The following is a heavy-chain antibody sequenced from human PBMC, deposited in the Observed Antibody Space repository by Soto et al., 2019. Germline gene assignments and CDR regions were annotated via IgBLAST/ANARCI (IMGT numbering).Heavy chain of an antibody. D-gene: IGHD6-6*01. CDR1: GGTFSSYT. CDR2: IIPILGIA. Sequence: GASVKVSCKASGGTFSSYTISWVRQAPGQGLEWMGRIIPILGIANYAQKFQGRVTITADKSTSTAYMELSSLRSEDTAVYYCARDGLLGAARIHAFDIWGQGTMVTVSS. V-gene: IGHV1-69*04. CDR3: ARDGLLGAARIHAFDI. J-gene: IGHJ3*02.